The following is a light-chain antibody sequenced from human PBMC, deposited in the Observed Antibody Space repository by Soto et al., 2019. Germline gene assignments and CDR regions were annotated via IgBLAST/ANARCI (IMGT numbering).Light chain of an antibody. CDR1: QSLLYSNGYNY. Sequence: VMTQSALSLPVTPGEPSSISCGSGQSLLYSNGYNYLDWYQQKPGQPPKLLIYWASTRESGVPERFSGSGSGTDFTLTISSLQAEDVEVYYCQQYYSNPPTFGGGTKVDIK. V-gene: IGKV4-1*01. CDR3: QQYYSNPPT. CDR2: WAS. J-gene: IGKJ4*01.